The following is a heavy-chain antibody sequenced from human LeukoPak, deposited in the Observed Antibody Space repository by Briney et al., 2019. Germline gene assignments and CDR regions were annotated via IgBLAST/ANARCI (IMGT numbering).Heavy chain of an antibody. J-gene: IGHJ4*02. CDR2: ISGSGGSR. Sequence: GGSLRLSCTVSGFTVSSNSMSWVRQAPGKGLEWVSGISGSGGSRFYTDSVKGRFTISRDNSKNTLYLQMNSLRAEDTAVYYCARVLPWDDFWSGPPDYWGQGTLVTVSS. CDR1: GFTVSSNS. CDR3: ARVLPWDDFWSGPPDY. V-gene: IGHV3-23*01. D-gene: IGHD3-3*01.